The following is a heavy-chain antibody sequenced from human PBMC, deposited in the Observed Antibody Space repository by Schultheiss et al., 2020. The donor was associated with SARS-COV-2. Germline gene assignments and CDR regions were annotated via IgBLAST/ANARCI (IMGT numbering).Heavy chain of an antibody. CDR3: ARVTRGFDY. CDR1: GGSISSSSYY. CDR2: IYYSGST. V-gene: IGHV4-61*05. J-gene: IGHJ4*02. Sequence: ESLKISCTVSGGSISSSSYYWGWIRQPPGKGLEWIGYIYYSGSTNYNPSLKSRVTISVDTSKNQFSLKLSSVTAADTAVYYCARVTRGFDYWGQGTLVTVSS. D-gene: IGHD2-21*02.